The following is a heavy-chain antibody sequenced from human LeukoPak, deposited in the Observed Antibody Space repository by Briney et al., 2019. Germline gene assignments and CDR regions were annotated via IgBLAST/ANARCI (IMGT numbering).Heavy chain of an antibody. CDR3: ASAAPDSSGYALGY. CDR1: GYTLTELS. CDR2: LDPEDGET. J-gene: IGHJ4*02. Sequence: ASVKVSCKVSGYTLTELSMHWVRQAPGKGLEWMGGLDPEDGETIYAQEFQGRVTMTEDTSTDTAYMELSSLRSEDTAVYYCASAAPDSSGYALGYWGQGTLVTVSS. V-gene: IGHV1-24*01. D-gene: IGHD3-22*01.